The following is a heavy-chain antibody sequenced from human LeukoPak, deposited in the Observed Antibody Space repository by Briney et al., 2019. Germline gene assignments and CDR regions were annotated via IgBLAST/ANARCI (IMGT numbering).Heavy chain of an antibody. CDR3: ATRWLQFGY. J-gene: IGHJ4*02. D-gene: IGHD5-24*01. Sequence: PSGTLSLTCAVSGGSISRTNWWSWVRQPPGKGLEWIGEIHHSESTNYNPSLRSRVTISIDKSKNQFSLKLSSMTAADTAVYYCATRWLQFGYWGQGTLVTVSS. V-gene: IGHV4-4*02. CDR2: IHHSEST. CDR1: GGSISRTNW.